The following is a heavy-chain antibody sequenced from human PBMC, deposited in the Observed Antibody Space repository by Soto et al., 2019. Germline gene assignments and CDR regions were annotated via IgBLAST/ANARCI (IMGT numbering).Heavy chain of an antibody. J-gene: IGHJ4*02. CDR2: VSAYNGER. V-gene: IGHV1-18*01. D-gene: IGHD6-19*01. CDR1: GYTFTNYG. Sequence: GASVKVSCKASGYTFTNYGINWVRQAPGQGLEWLGWVSAYNGERRYAQRVQARVIMTTDTSTTTAYMELRSLRSDDTAVYYCARSYGIAVETDYWGQGTLVTVSS. CDR3: ARSYGIAVETDY.